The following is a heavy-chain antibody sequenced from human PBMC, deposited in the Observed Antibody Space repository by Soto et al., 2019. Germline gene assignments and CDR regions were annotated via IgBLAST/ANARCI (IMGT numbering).Heavy chain of an antibody. J-gene: IGHJ6*02. V-gene: IGHV3-30-3*01. Sequence: LRLSCAASGFTFSSYAMHWVRQAPGKGLEWVAVISYDGSNKYYADSVKGRFTISRDNSKNTLYLQMNSLRAEDTAVYYCASVVVTAKSYYYGMDVWGQGTTVTVSS. CDR2: ISYDGSNK. CDR3: ASVVVTAKSYYYGMDV. CDR1: GFTFSSYA. D-gene: IGHD2-21*02.